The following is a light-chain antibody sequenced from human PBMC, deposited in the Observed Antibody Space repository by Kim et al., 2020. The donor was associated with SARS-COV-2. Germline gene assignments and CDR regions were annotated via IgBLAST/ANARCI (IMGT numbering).Light chain of an antibody. Sequence: ASVGDRVTLTCRARQDIGNSLAWFQQKPGKAPKSLISAAFNLQSGVPSRFSGSRSGTDFTLTISSLQPEDFATYYCQQYRNYPYTFGGGTKVDIK. CDR1: QDIGNS. J-gene: IGKJ4*01. V-gene: IGKV1-16*01. CDR3: QQYRNYPYT. CDR2: AAF.